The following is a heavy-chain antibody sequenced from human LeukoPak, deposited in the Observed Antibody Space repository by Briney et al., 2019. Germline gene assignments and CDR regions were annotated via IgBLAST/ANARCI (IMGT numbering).Heavy chain of an antibody. CDR2: IYWNDDK. CDR3: ARITMVRGVIIPHDY. J-gene: IGHJ4*02. CDR1: GFSLSTSGVG. D-gene: IGHD3-10*01. V-gene: IGHV2-5*01. Sequence: SGPTLVNPTQTLTLTCTFSGFSLSTSGVGVGWIRQPPGKALEWLALIYWNDDKRYSPSLKTRLTISKDTSKNQVVLTMTNMDPVDTATYYCARITMVRGVIIPHDYWGQGTLVTVSS.